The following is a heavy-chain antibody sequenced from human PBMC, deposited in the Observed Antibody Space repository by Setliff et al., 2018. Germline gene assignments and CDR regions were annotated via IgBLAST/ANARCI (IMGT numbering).Heavy chain of an antibody. CDR1: GYTFTSYG. CDR3: ARGGPEAAADVPGGFYGMDV. D-gene: IGHD6-13*01. J-gene: IGHJ6*02. Sequence: ASVKVSCKASGYTFTSYGISWVRQAPGQGLEWMGWISAYNGNTNYAQKLQGRVTMTTDTSTSTAYMELRSLRSDDTAVYYCARGGPEAAADVPGGFYGMDVWGQGTTVTVSS. CDR2: ISAYNGNT. V-gene: IGHV1-18*01.